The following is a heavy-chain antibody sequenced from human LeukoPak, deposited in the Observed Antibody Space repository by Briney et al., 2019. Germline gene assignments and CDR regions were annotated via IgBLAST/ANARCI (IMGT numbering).Heavy chain of an antibody. Sequence: GGSLRLSCAASGFTFTTYGMSWVRQAPGKGLEWVSGISDSGGSTYYADSVKGRFALSRDNSKNTLFLQMNSLRAEGTAVYYCAKSLTFTSPTYFDYWGQGTLVTVSS. CDR2: ISDSGGST. CDR3: AKSLTFTSPTYFDY. D-gene: IGHD2/OR15-2a*01. V-gene: IGHV3-23*01. J-gene: IGHJ4*02. CDR1: GFTFTTYG.